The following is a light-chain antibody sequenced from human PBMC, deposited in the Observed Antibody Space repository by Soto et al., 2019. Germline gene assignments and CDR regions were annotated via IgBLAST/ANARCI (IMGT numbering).Light chain of an antibody. CDR2: GIS. CDR1: TGEVTGGFY. J-gene: IGLJ3*02. Sequence: QAVVTQEPSLTVSPGGTVTLTCASTTGEVTGGFYPNWFQQKPGKAPRALIYGISNKPSWTPARFSGSLLGDKAALTLSGVQPEDEAEYYCLLFYGGVRVFGGGTKLTVL. CDR3: LLFYGGVRV. V-gene: IGLV7-43*01.